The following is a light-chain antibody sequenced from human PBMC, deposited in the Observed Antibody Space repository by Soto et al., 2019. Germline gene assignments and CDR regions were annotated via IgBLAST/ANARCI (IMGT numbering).Light chain of an antibody. CDR3: SSYTTSGSLV. V-gene: IGLV2-14*01. Sequence: QSVLNQPASVSGSPGQSITISCTGTSSDVGGYNYVSWYQQHPGKAPKLMIYDVSNRPSGVSNRFSGSKSGNTASLTISGLQAEDEADYYCSSYTTSGSLVFGGGTKLTVL. CDR2: DVS. CDR1: SSDVGGYNY. J-gene: IGLJ2*01.